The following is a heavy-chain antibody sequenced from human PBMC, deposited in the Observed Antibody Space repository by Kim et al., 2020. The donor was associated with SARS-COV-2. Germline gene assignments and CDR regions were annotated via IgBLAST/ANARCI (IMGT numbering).Heavy chain of an antibody. D-gene: IGHD3-10*01. J-gene: IGHJ6*03. V-gene: IGHV4-34*01. CDR2: INHSGST. CDR1: GGSFSGYY. Sequence: SETLSLTCAVYGGSFSGYYWNWIRQTPGKGLEWIGEINHSGSTKYSPSLRSRVTISLDASKNQFSLRLTSVTAADTAVYYCARGEKEMSLYYYYYFMDVWGKGTTVTVSS. CDR3: ARGEKEMSLYYYYYFMDV.